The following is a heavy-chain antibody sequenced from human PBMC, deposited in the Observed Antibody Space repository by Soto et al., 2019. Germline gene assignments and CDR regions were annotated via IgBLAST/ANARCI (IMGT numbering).Heavy chain of an antibody. CDR1: GYTFSDYG. CDR2: ISISSGNT. CDR3: ARSYNYGSYWYFDL. J-gene: IGHJ2*01. D-gene: IGHD3-10*01. Sequence: ASVKVSCKASGYTFSDYGITWVRQAPGQGLEWMGWISISSGNTHFEESLQGRVAMTSDKTSTAYMELWRLRSDDSAMYYCARSYNYGSYWYFDLWGRGTLVTVSS. V-gene: IGHV1-18*04.